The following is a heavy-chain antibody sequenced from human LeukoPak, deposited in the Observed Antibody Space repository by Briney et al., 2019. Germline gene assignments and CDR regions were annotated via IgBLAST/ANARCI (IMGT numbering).Heavy chain of an antibody. CDR2: ISSSSSYI. V-gene: IGHV3-21*04. CDR3: AKDWSRTVRGMH. CDR1: GFTFSSYS. Sequence: GGSLRLSCAASGFTFSSYSMNWVRQAPGKGLEWVSSISSSSSYIYYADSVKGQFTISRDNSKNTLYLQMNSLRAEDTAVYYCAKDWSRTVRGMHWGQGTLVTVSS. J-gene: IGHJ4*02. D-gene: IGHD3-10*01.